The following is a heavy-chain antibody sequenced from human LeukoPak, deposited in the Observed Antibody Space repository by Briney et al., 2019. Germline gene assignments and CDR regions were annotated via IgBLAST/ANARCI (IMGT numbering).Heavy chain of an antibody. CDR2: IYYSGIT. J-gene: IGHJ6*02. CDR1: GGSISSYY. V-gene: IGHV4-59*08. Sequence: SETLSLTCTVSGGSISSYYWSWIRQPPGKGLEWIGYIYYSGITNYNPSLKSRVTISVDTSKNQFSLELSSVTAADTAVYYCARHMVANYYYYGMDVWGQGTTVTVSS. CDR3: ARHMVANYYYYGMDV. D-gene: IGHD3-10*01.